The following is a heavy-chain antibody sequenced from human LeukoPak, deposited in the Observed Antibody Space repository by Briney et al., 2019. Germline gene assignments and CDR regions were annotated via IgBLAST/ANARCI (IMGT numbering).Heavy chain of an antibody. D-gene: IGHD5-18*01. V-gene: IGHV4-59*01. CDR3: ARGGGYSYGYDYYYYYYMDV. Sequence: SETLSLTCTVSGGSISSNYWSWIRQPPGKGLEWIGYIYYSGSTNYNPSLKSRVTISVDTSKNQFSLKLSSVTAADTAVYYCARGGGYSYGYDYYYYYYMDVWGKGTTVTVSS. CDR2: IYYSGST. J-gene: IGHJ6*03. CDR1: GGSISSNY.